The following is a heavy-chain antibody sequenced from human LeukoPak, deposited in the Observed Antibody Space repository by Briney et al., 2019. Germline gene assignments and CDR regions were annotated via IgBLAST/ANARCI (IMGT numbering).Heavy chain of an antibody. J-gene: IGHJ4*02. V-gene: IGHV3-11*05. CDR1: GFTFSHDY. CDR3: ARDGDTTSKVDY. Sequence: GESLRLSCAASGFTFSHDYMSWIRQAPGKGLMCISYITPSGALSADSVKGRYTISRDNAKNSLYLQMNSLRVEDTAVYYCARDGDTTSKVDYLGQGTLVTVSS. D-gene: IGHD7-27*01. CDR2: ITPSGAL.